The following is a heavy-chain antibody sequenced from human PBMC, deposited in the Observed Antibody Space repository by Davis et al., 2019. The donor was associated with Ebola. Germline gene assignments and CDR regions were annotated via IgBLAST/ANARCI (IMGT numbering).Heavy chain of an antibody. Sequence: ASVKVSCKASGYTFTGYYMHWVRQAPGQGLEWMGWINPNSGGTNYAQKFQGWVTMTRDTSISTAYMELSRLGSDDTAVYYWARGGGSYYRAHWFDPWGQGTLVTVSS. CDR2: INPNSGGT. CDR3: ARGGGSYYRAHWFDP. J-gene: IGHJ5*02. D-gene: IGHD1-26*01. CDR1: GYTFTGYY. V-gene: IGHV1-2*04.